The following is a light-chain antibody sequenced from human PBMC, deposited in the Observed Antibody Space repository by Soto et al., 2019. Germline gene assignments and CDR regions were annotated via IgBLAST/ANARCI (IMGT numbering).Light chain of an antibody. CDR3: QQYDSYSPYT. V-gene: IGKV3-20*01. Sequence: EIVLTQSPGTLSLSPGERATLSCRASQSVSSSYLAWYQQKPGQAPRLLIYGASTRATGIPARFSGSGSGTEFTLTISSLQSEDFAVYYCQQYDSYSPYTFGQGTRLEIK. CDR2: GAS. CDR1: QSVSSSY. J-gene: IGKJ2*01.